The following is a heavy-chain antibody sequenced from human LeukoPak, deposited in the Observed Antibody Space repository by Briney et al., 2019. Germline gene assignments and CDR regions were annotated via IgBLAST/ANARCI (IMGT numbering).Heavy chain of an antibody. CDR1: GGTFSSYA. J-gene: IGHJ1*01. V-gene: IGHV1-69*01. D-gene: IGHD3-10*01. CDR3: AKGYYYGSGSYWAEYFQH. CDR2: IIPIFGTA. Sequence: SVKVSCKASGGTFSSYAISWVRQAPGQGLEWMGGIIPIFGTANYAQNFQGRVTITADESTSTAYMELSSLRSEDTAVYYCAKGYYYGSGSYWAEYFQHWGQGTLVTVSS.